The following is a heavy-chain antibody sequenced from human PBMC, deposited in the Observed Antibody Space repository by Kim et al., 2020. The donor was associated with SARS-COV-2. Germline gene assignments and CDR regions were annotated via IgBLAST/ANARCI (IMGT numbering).Heavy chain of an antibody. V-gene: IGHV4-59*01. J-gene: IGHJ4*02. D-gene: IGHD2-2*02. CDR3: ATEERYCSSTSCYSHFDY. CDR2: IYYSGST. CDR1: GGSISSYY. Sequence: SETLSLTCTVSGGSISSYYWSWIRQPPGKGLEWIGYIYYSGSTNYNPSLKSRVTISVDTSKNQFSLKLSSVTAADTAVYYCATEERYCSSTSCYSHFDYWGQGTLVTVSS.